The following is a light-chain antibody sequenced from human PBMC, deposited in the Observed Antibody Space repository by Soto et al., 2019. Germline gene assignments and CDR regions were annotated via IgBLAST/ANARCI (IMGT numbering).Light chain of an antibody. Sequence: ALTQPASGSGSPGQSITISCTGTSSDVGSYNLVSWYQQHPGKAPKFMIYGVTKRPSGVSNRFSGSKSGNTASLTISGLQAEDEADYYCSSYTGSSTPYVFGTGTKVTVL. J-gene: IGLJ1*01. CDR3: SSYTGSSTPYV. CDR1: SSDVGSYNL. CDR2: GVT. V-gene: IGLV2-14*02.